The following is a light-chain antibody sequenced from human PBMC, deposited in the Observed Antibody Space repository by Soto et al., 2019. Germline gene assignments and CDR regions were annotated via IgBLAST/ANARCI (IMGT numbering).Light chain of an antibody. CDR2: DDS. J-gene: IGLJ1*01. Sequence: SYELTQPPSVSVAPGQTARVTCGGANIGSKGVHWYRQTPGQAPVMVLYDDSDRPSGIPERISGSNSGNTATLTISNIEAGDEADYYCQVWDSNSEQIYVFGCGTKVTVL. CDR1: NIGSKG. V-gene: IGLV3-21*02. CDR3: QVWDSNSEQIYV.